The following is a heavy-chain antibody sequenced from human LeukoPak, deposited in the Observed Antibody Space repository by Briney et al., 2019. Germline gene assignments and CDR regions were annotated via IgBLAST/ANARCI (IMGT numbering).Heavy chain of an antibody. V-gene: IGHV4-4*07. J-gene: IGHJ6*02. CDR2: IYTCGST. D-gene: IGHD4-4*01. CDR1: GGSISSYY. CDR3: ARLWDNTVTTGRGYYYYYGMDV. Sequence: SETVSLTCTVSGGSISSYYWSWIRQPAGKGLEWIGRIYTCGSTNYNPSLKSRVTMSVDTSKNQFSLKLSSVTAADTAVYYCARLWDNTVTTGRGYYYYYGMDVWGQGTTATVSS.